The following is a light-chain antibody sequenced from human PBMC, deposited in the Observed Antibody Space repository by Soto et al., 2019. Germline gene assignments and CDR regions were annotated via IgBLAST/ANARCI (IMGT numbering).Light chain of an antibody. V-gene: IGLV2-14*01. J-gene: IGLJ2*01. CDR2: DVS. CDR1: SSDVGGYNY. CDR3: SSYTSSGTLVV. Sequence: QSVLTQPASVSGSPGQSITISCTGTSSDVGGYNYVSWYQQHPGKAPKLMIYDVSNRPSGVSNRFSGSKSGNTASLTIPGLQAEDEADYYCSSYTSSGTLVVFGGGTKLTVL.